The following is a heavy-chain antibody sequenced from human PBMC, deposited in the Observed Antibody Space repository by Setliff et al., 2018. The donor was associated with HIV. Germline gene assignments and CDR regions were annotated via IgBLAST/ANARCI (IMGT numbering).Heavy chain of an antibody. CDR3: ARHPIHTYGYGAFDF. J-gene: IGHJ4*02. CDR2: IHPGDSDT. CDR1: GYSFTSYW. D-gene: IGHD5-18*01. Sequence: GESLKISCKGSGYSFTSYWIGWVRQMPGKGLEWMGIIHPGDSDTRYSPSFQGQVTISADKSISTAYLQWNSLKASDTAIYYCARHPIHTYGYGAFDFWGRGTLVTVSS. V-gene: IGHV5-51*01.